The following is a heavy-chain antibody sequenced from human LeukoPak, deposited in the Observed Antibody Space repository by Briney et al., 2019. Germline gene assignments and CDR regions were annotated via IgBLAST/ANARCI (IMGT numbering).Heavy chain of an antibody. Sequence: GGSLRLSCAASGFTFSSYWMHWFRQAPGKGLVWVSRINSDGSGTSYADSVKGRFTISRDNAKNTLYLQMNSPRAEDTAMYYCARGDNWNVPWGQGTLVTVSS. D-gene: IGHD5-24*01. J-gene: IGHJ5*02. CDR2: INSDGSGT. V-gene: IGHV3-74*01. CDR1: GFTFSSYW. CDR3: ARGDNWNVP.